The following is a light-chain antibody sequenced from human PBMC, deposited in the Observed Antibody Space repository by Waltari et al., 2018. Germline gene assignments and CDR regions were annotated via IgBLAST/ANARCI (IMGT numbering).Light chain of an antibody. CDR1: QSVSSN. V-gene: IGKV3-15*01. CDR2: GAS. J-gene: IGKJ1*01. CDR3: QQYNNWPPWT. Sequence: EIVMTQSPATLSVSPGERATLSCRASQSVSSNLAWYQQKPGQAPRLLIYGASTRATGIPARFSCSTSCTEFTLTISSLQSEDFAVYYCQQYNNWPPWTFGQGTKLEIK.